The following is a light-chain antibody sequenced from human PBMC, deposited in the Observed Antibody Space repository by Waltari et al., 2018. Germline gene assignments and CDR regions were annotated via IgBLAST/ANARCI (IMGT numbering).Light chain of an antibody. Sequence: VLTQSPGTLPLSPGGRATLSCRASESLTKRYIAWYQQKPGQAPRLLIYGSSSRAAGIPDRFSCSGSGTDFNLTISRLEPEDFAVYYCQQYGSSILYTFGQGTKLEIK. J-gene: IGKJ2*01. V-gene: IGKV3-20*01. CDR1: ESLTKRY. CDR2: GSS. CDR3: QQYGSSILYT.